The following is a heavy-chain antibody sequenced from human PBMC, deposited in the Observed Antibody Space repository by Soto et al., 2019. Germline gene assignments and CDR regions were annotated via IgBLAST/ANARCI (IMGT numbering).Heavy chain of an antibody. D-gene: IGHD4-4*01. V-gene: IGHV1-69*06. Sequence: QVQLVQSGAEVKKPGSSVKVSCKASGGTFRNYAINWVRQAPGQGLEWMGGIIPIFSTVNYAQNFQGRVTIMAVKSTRPPYMRLTNLRPEATAAYSCARGAYSSDTFDIWGKGPWSPSLQ. CDR1: GGTFRNYA. J-gene: IGHJ3*02. CDR2: IIPIFSTV. CDR3: ARGAYSSDTFDI.